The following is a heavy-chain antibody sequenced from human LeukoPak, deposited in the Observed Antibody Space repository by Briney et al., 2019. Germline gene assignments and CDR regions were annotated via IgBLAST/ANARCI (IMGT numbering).Heavy chain of an antibody. CDR1: GFSFSRYG. D-gene: IGHD6-6*01. V-gene: IGHV3-33*01. CDR3: AREAARVYYFDY. J-gene: IGHJ4*02. Sequence: PGGSLRLSCAASGFSFSRYGMHWVRQAPGKGLEWVAVIWYDGSNKYYADSVKGRFTISRDNSKNTLYLQMNSLRAEDTAVYYCAREAARVYYFDYWGQGTLVTVSS. CDR2: IWYDGSNK.